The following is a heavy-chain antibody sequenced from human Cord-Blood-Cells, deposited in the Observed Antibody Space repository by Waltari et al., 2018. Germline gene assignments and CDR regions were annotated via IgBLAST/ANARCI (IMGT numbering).Heavy chain of an antibody. CDR2: FNPNSGGT. Sequence: QVQLVQSGAEVKKPGASVKVSCKASGYTFTGYYMHWVRQAPGQGREWMAWFNPNSGGTNNAKKVQGRVTMTRDTSISTAYMGLSRLISDDTAVYYCARGNTYYDFWSGYPYFDYWGQGTLVTVSS. V-gene: IGHV1-2*02. CDR3: ARGNTYYDFWSGYPYFDY. D-gene: IGHD3-3*01. CDR1: GYTFTGYY. J-gene: IGHJ4*02.